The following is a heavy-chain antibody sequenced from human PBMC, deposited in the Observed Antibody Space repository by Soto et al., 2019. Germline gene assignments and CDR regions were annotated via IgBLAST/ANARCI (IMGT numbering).Heavy chain of an antibody. CDR1: GYTFSSYG. CDR3: ARGGYYDSSGSRNYFYYGMNV. Sequence: QVHLVQSGAEVKKPGASVKVSCKASGYTFSSYGINWVRQAPGQGLEWLGWVSPYDGYTNYAQILQGRVSMTTDTSTKTAYMEVRSLRSDDTAVYYCARGGYYDSSGSRNYFYYGMNVWGQGTTVTVSS. CDR2: VSPYDGYT. J-gene: IGHJ6*02. D-gene: IGHD3-22*01. V-gene: IGHV1-18*01.